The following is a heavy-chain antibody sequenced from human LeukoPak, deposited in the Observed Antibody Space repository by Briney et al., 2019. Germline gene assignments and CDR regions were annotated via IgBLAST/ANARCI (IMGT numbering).Heavy chain of an antibody. Sequence: PSETLSLTRIVSGGSISNNNYYWACIRQPPGKGLECIGSIYYSGSPSYNPSLKSRVTISVDTSKNNFSLRLSAVTAADTAVYYCATWRTAKTGCDYWGQGTLVTVSS. CDR2: IYYSGSP. J-gene: IGHJ4*02. CDR1: GGSISNNNYY. V-gene: IGHV4-39*02. CDR3: ATWRTAKTGCDY. D-gene: IGHD1-1*01.